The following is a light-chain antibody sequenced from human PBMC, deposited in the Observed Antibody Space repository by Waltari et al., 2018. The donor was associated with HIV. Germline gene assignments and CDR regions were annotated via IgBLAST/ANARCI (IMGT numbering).Light chain of an antibody. V-gene: IGLV2-14*01. CDR3: SSYTSSSTVV. J-gene: IGLJ2*01. CDR1: SSDVGGHNY. Sequence: QSAPTQPASVSGSPGQSITISCTGTSSDVGGHNYVSWYQQHPGRAPKLMIYEVSNRPSGVSNRFSGSKSGNTASLSISGVQAEDEADYYCSSYTSSSTVVFGGGTKLTVL. CDR2: EVS.